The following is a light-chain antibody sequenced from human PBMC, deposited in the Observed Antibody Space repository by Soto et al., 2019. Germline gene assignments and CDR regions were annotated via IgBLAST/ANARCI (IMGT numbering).Light chain of an antibody. CDR3: GSYASSTSYG. V-gene: IGLV2-14*03. J-gene: IGLJ1*01. Sequence: QPALTQPASVSGSPGQSITISCTGTSSEVSGYNFVTWYQQHPGEAPKLMIHDVSSRASGVPNRISRSKSVTTSSLTISGFQAEDEADYYCGSYASSTSYGFGTGTKVTVL. CDR1: SSEVSGYNF. CDR2: DVS.